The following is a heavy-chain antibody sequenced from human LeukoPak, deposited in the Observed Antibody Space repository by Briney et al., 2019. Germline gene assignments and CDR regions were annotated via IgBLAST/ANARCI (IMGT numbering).Heavy chain of an antibody. Sequence: GESRRLSCAASGFTFGTYAMSWVRQPPGKGLEWVSSIDSSSGYISYADSVKGRFTISRDNARNSLFLQMSSLRADDTAVYYCARDSFDSGSSPSDFWGQGTLVTVSS. V-gene: IGHV3-21*01. CDR1: GFTFGTYA. D-gene: IGHD3-9*01. CDR3: ARDSFDSGSSPSDF. J-gene: IGHJ4*02. CDR2: IDSSSGYI.